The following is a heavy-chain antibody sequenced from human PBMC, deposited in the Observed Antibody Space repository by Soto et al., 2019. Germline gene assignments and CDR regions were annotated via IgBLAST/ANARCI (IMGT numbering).Heavy chain of an antibody. CDR2: ISYDGSNK. D-gene: IGHD5-18*01. CDR1: GFTFSSYA. J-gene: IGHJ2*01. V-gene: IGHV3-30-3*01. CDR3: ARDPLWGTAMVLWYFDL. Sequence: QVQLVESGGGVVQPGRSLRLSCAASGFTFSSYAMHWVRQAPGKGLEWVAVISYDGSNKYYADSVKGRFTISRDNSKITLYLQMNSLRAEDTAVYYCARDPLWGTAMVLWYFDLWGRGTLVTVSS.